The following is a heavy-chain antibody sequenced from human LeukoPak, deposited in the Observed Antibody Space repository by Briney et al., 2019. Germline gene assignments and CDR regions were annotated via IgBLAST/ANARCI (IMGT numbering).Heavy chain of an antibody. CDR1: GFTFSSYS. CDR2: ISSSSSYI. D-gene: IGHD6-19*01. Sequence: PGGSLRLSCAASGFTFSSYSMNWVRQAPGKGLEWVSSISSSSSYIYYADSVKGRFTISRDNSKNTLYLQMNSLRAEDTAVYYCARDRGGTSGWYGYGAFDIWGQGTMVNVSS. J-gene: IGHJ3*02. V-gene: IGHV3-21*01. CDR3: ARDRGGTSGWYGYGAFDI.